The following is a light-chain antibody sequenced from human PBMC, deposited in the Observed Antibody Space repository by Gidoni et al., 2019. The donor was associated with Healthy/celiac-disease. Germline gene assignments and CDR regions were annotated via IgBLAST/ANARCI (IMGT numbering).Light chain of an antibody. V-gene: IGKV1-5*03. CDR2: KAS. CDR3: QQYNSYPLT. Sequence: IQITHSPSTLSASVGDRVTITCRASQSISSWLAWYQQKPGKAPKLLIYKASSLESGVPSRFSGSGSGTEFTLTISSLQPDDFATYYCQQYNSYPLTFGGGTKVEIK. J-gene: IGKJ4*01. CDR1: QSISSW.